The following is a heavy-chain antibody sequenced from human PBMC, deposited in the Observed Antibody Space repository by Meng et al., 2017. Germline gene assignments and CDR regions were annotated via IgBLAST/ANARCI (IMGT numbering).Heavy chain of an antibody. CDR2: INPNSGGT. CDR1: GYTFTGYY. D-gene: IGHD6-25*01. CDR3: ARGGYSSGVRVRHWFDP. Sequence: VRRVLSGARVKKPGASVKASCKASGYTFTGYYMHWVRQAPGQGLEWMGWINPNSGGTNYAQKFQGRVTMTRDTSISTAYMELSRLRSDDTAVYYCARGGYSSGVRVRHWFDPWGQGTLVTVSS. J-gene: IGHJ5*02. V-gene: IGHV1-2*02.